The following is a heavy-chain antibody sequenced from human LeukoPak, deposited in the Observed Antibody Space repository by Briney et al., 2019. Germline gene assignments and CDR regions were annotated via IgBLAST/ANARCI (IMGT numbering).Heavy chain of an antibody. D-gene: IGHD6-13*01. CDR2: IRQDGGEK. J-gene: IGHJ4*02. V-gene: IGHV3-7*04. CDR1: GFTSSSFW. Sequence: GGSPRLSCAASGFTSSSFWMSCVRQAPGKGLEWVATIRQDGGEKYYVDSVKGRFAISRDNAKNSLYLQMNSLRAEYTAVYYGARGSSSFNYWGQGTLVTVSS. CDR3: ARGSSSFNY.